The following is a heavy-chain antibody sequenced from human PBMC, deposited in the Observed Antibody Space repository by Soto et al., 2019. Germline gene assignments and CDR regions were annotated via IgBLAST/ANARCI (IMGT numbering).Heavy chain of an antibody. J-gene: IGHJ4*02. V-gene: IGHV2-5*02. CDR2: IYWDDDK. D-gene: IGHD1-1*01. CDR1: GFSLSTGGVG. CDR3: AHRAGPKGNWNAGYYDY. Sequence: QITLKESGPTRVKPTQTLTLTCTFSGFSLSTGGVGVGWIRQPPGQALEWLAFIYWDDDKRYSPSLKSRLTLTTDTSNSQVAQTMTHMDPVDTASYYWAHRAGPKGNWNAGYYDYWGLGTLVTVSS.